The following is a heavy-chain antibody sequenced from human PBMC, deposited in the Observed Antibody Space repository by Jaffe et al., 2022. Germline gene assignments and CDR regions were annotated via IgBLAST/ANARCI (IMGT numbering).Heavy chain of an antibody. CDR2: IYHSGST. V-gene: IGHV4-30-2*01. Sequence: QLQLQESGSGLVKPSQTLSLTCAVSGGSISSGGYSWSWIRQPPGKGLEWIGYIYHSGSTYYNPSLKSRVTISVDRSKNQFSLKLSSVTAADTAVYYCARERPQGWNYGYYYYYYMDVWGKGTTVTVSS. CDR1: GGSISSGGYS. CDR3: ARERPQGWNYGYYYYYYMDV. J-gene: IGHJ6*03. D-gene: IGHD1-7*01.